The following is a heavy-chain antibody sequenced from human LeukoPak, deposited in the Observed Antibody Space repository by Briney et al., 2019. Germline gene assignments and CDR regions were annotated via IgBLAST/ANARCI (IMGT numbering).Heavy chain of an antibody. V-gene: IGHV3-23*01. Sequence: PGGSLRLSCAASGFTFSTYAMNWVRQAPGKGLDWVSGISGSGGTTYYADSVKGRFTISRDNSKNTLYLQMNSLRAEDTAVYYCANVRYFDWYYFDYWGRGALVTVSS. CDR2: ISGSGGTT. J-gene: IGHJ4*02. D-gene: IGHD3-9*01. CDR3: ANVRYFDWYYFDY. CDR1: GFTFSTYA.